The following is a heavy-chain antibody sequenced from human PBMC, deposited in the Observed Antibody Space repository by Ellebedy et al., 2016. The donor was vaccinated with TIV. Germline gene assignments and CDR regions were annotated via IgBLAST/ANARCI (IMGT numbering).Heavy chain of an antibody. Sequence: GESLKISCAASGFIFNNYIMHWVRQAPGKGLEWVALIWYDGSNEHYADSVKGRFTVSRDNSENTLHLQMDSLRAEDTAVYYCALRGTVRVYWGQGTLVTVSS. CDR1: GFIFNNYI. V-gene: IGHV3-33*03. D-gene: IGHD3-16*01. J-gene: IGHJ4*02. CDR3: ALRGTVRVY. CDR2: IWYDGSNE.